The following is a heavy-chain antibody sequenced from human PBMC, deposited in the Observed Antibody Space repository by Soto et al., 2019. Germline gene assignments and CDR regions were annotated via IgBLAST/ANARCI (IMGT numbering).Heavy chain of an antibody. V-gene: IGHV4-34*01. J-gene: IGHJ3*02. Sequence: QVQLQQWGAGLLKPSETLSLTCAVYGGSFSGYYWSWIRQPPGKGLEWSGEINPSGSTNYNPSLKSRVTISVDSAKEQSSLNLSSVTAADAAVYSGATGWGQASDIWGQGTMVTVSS. CDR3: ATGWGQASDI. D-gene: IGHD7-27*01. CDR2: INPSGST. CDR1: GGSFSGYY.